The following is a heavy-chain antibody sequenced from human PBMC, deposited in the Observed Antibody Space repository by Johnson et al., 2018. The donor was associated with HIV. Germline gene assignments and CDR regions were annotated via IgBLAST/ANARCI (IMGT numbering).Heavy chain of an antibody. CDR3: AREFGDLRAFDI. J-gene: IGHJ3*02. Sequence: QVQLVESGGGLVKPGGSLRLSCAASGFTFSDYYMNWIRQAPGKGLEWISYISSSGSTIYYADAVKGPFTISRDNSKNTLYLQMNSLRAEDTAVYYCAREFGDLRAFDIWGQGTMVTVSS. CDR1: GFTFSDYY. CDR2: ISSSGSTI. V-gene: IGHV3-11*01. D-gene: IGHD3-16*01.